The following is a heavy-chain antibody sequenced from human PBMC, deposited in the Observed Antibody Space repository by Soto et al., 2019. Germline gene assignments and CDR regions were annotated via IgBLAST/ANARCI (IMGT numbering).Heavy chain of an antibody. CDR1: GGSVSSASYY. CDR2: IYYSGST. CDR3: ARRSNLVDHRDADPLTLDY. D-gene: IGHD2-8*02. J-gene: IGHJ4*02. V-gene: IGHV4-61*01. Sequence: PSETLSLTCTVSGGSVSSASYYWSWIRQPPGKGLEWIGYIYYSGSTNYNPSLKSRVTISVDTSKNQFSLKLSSVTAADTAVYYCARRSNLVDHRDADPLTLDYWGQGTLVTVSS.